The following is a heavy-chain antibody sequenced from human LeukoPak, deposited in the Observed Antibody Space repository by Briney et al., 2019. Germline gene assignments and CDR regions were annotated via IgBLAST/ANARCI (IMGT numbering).Heavy chain of an antibody. Sequence: GGSLRLSCAASGFAFGDYWMTWVRQAPGKGLEWVANIKKDGSEKYYVASVRGRFTISRDNAKNSLYLQMNSLRAEDTAVYYCARAQGVTTIDYWGQGTLVTVSS. V-gene: IGHV3-7*04. D-gene: IGHD4-17*01. J-gene: IGHJ4*02. CDR2: IKKDGSEK. CDR3: ARAQGVTTIDY. CDR1: GFAFGDYW.